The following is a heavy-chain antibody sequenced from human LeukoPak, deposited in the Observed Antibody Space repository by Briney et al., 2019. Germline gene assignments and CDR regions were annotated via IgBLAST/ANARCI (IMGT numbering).Heavy chain of an antibody. V-gene: IGHV3-30*18. D-gene: IGHD3-10*01. CDR2: ISYDGSNK. Sequence: GGSLRLSCAASGFTFSSYGMHWVRQAPGKGLEWVAVISYDGSNKYYADSVKGRFTISRDNSKNTLYLKMNRLRAEDTAVYYCAKDPGYYYGSGSSMNWFDPWGQGTLVTVSS. CDR1: GFTFSSYG. J-gene: IGHJ5*02. CDR3: AKDPGYYYGSGSSMNWFDP.